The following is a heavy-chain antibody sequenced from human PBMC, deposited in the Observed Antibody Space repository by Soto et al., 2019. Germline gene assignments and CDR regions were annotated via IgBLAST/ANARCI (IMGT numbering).Heavy chain of an antibody. CDR1: GGALSSDG. D-gene: IGHD1-7*01. J-gene: IGHJ6*02. CDR3: ARDKLELRLMDYYYFGMDV. Sequence: SLNVSCDPTGGALSSDGMNWVREAPGQGLEWMGGIIPIFGTANYAQKFQGRVTITADESTSTAYMELSSLRSEDTAVYYCARDKLELRLMDYYYFGMDVWGQGRPFTVSS. CDR2: IIPIFGTA. V-gene: IGHV1-69*01.